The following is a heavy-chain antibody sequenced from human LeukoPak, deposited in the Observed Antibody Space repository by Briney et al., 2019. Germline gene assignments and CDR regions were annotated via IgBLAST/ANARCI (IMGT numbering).Heavy chain of an antibody. CDR2: ISSSSSYI. V-gene: IGHV3-21*01. Sequence: PGGSLRLSCAASGFTFSSYSMNWVRQAPGKGPEWVSSISSSSSYIYYADSVKGRFTISRDSAKNSLYLQMNSLRDEDSALYYCASLDSAHPSGVHWGQGTLVTVSS. D-gene: IGHD5-18*01. CDR1: GFTFSSYS. J-gene: IGHJ4*02. CDR3: ASLDSAHPSGVH.